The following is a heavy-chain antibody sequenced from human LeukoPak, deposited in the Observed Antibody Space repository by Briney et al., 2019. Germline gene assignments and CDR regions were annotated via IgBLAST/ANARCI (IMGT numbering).Heavy chain of an antibody. CDR2: ISAYKGNT. V-gene: IGHV1-18*01. J-gene: IGHJ6*02. Sequence: GASVKVSCKASGYTFTTYGISWVRQAPGQGLEWMGWISAYKGNTNYAQKLQGRDTMTTETSTSTAYMELRSLRSDDTAVYYCARQHSSGYYSPHYYYGMDVWGQGTTVTVSS. CDR3: ARQHSSGYYSPHYYYGMDV. D-gene: IGHD3-22*01. CDR1: GYTFTTYG.